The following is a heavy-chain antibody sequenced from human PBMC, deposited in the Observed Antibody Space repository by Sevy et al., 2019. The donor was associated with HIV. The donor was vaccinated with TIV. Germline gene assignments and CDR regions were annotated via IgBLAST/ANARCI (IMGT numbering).Heavy chain of an antibody. CDR2: FDPEDGET. V-gene: IGHV1-24*01. CDR3: ATTKDYYDSSGYPFDD. Sequence: ASVKVSCKVSGYTLTQLSMHWVRQAPGEGPEWMATFDPEDGETFYAQKFQGRLTMTEDTSRHTAYMELGSLRSADTAVYYCATTKDYYDSSGYPFDDWGQGTPVTVS. J-gene: IGHJ4*02. CDR1: GYTLTQLS. D-gene: IGHD3-22*01.